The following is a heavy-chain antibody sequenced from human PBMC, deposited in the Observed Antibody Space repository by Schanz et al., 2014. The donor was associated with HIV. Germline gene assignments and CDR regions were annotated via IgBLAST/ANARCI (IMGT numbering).Heavy chain of an antibody. CDR3: ARDSGPGIY. J-gene: IGHJ4*02. Sequence: VQLVESGGGVVQPGGSLRLSCAASGFAFRDYWMTWVRQAPGTGLEWVANIKQDGSEKHYVASVKGRFTISRDNAKNSLYLQMSSLRADDTAVYYCARDSGPGIYWGQGTLVTVSS. CDR2: IKQDGSEK. D-gene: IGHD3-10*01. V-gene: IGHV3-7*01. CDR1: GFAFRDYW.